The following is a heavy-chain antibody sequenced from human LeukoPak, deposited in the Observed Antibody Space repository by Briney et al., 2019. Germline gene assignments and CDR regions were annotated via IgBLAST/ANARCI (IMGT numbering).Heavy chain of an antibody. D-gene: IGHD6-13*01. CDR3: ARGVIAAAGIVDY. J-gene: IGHJ4*02. CDR1: GFTFSSYG. V-gene: IGHV3-33*01. Sequence: GESLKISCAASGFTFSSYGMHWVRQAPGKGLEWAAVIWYDGSNKYYADSVKGRFTISRDNSKNTLYLQMNSLRAEDTAVYYCARGVIAAAGIVDYWGQGTLVAVSS. CDR2: IWYDGSNK.